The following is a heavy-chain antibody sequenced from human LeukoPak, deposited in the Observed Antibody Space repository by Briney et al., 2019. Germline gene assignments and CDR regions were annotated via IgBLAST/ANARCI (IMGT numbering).Heavy chain of an antibody. D-gene: IGHD5-12*01. J-gene: IGHJ5*02. V-gene: IGHV4-39*07. Sequence: PSETLSLTCTVSGGSISSSSYYWGWIRQPPGKGLEWIGSIYYSGSTYYNPSLKSRVTISVDTSKNQFSLKLSSATAADTAVYYCARVDIVATIAPWGQGTLVTVSS. CDR3: ARVDIVATIAP. CDR2: IYYSGST. CDR1: GGSISSSSYY.